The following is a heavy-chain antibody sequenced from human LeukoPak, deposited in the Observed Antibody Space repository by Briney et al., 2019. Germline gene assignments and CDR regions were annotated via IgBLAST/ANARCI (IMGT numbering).Heavy chain of an antibody. V-gene: IGHV1-18*01. Sequence: ASVKVSCKASGYTFTSYAVAWVRQAPGQDLEWMGWISAYNGKTDYAQKLQGRVTMTTDAATNTVYMELGCLTSDDTAVYYCARAFSSGWFPLDYWGQGTLVTVS. CDR1: GYTFTSYA. CDR3: ARAFSSGWFPLDY. J-gene: IGHJ4*02. CDR2: ISAYNGKT. D-gene: IGHD6-13*01.